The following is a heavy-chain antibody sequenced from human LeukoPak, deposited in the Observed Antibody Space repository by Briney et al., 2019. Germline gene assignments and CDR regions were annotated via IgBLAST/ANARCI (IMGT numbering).Heavy chain of an antibody. CDR2: INHSGST. Sequence: SETLSLTCAVYGVSFSGYYWSWIRQPPGKGLEWIGEINHSGSTNYNPSLKSRVTISVDTSKNQFSLKLSSVTAADTAVYYCAGGVLTGPYGMDVWGQGTTVTVSS. D-gene: IGHD1-1*01. J-gene: IGHJ6*02. CDR1: GVSFSGYY. V-gene: IGHV4-34*01. CDR3: AGGVLTGPYGMDV.